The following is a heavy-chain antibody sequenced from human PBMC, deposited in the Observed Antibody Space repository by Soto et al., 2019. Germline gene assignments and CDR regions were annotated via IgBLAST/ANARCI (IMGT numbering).Heavy chain of an antibody. CDR2: IYYSGST. D-gene: IGHD4-17*01. J-gene: IGHJ4*02. CDR3: ARGGGPFMNSVTNPFDY. Sequence: SETLSLTCTVSGVSISSGDYYWSWIRQPPGKGLEWIGYIYYSGSTYYNPSLKSRVTISVDTSKNQFSLKLSSVTAADTAVYYCARGGGPFMNSVTNPFDYWGQGTLVTVSS. CDR1: GVSISSGDYY. V-gene: IGHV4-30-4*01.